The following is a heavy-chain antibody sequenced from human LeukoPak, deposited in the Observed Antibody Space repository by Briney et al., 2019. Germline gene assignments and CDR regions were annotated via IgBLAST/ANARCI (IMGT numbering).Heavy chain of an antibody. CDR2: ISRNSGFI. Sequence: GGSLRLSCAASGFTFSSYAMSWVRQAPGQGLEWVSGISRNSGFIGYAHSVKGRFTISRDNAKNSLYLQINSLTTADMGFYYCAKGGKSDFWSGQSAFDIWGQGRTVTVSS. CDR3: AKGGKSDFWSGQSAFDI. V-gene: IGHV3-9*03. J-gene: IGHJ3*02. D-gene: IGHD3-3*01. CDR1: GFTFSSYA.